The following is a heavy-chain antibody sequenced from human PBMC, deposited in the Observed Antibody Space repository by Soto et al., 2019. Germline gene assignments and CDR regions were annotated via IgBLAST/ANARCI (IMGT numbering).Heavy chain of an antibody. CDR2: IYKSTTT. Sequence: PSETLSLTCSVSGDSISTVDYFWAWIRQPPGQALEYIGYIYKSTTTYYNPSFESRVAISLDTSKSQFSPTVTSVTAADTAVYFCASGRYGRTGRCFPNWFDSWGQGTLVTVSS. CDR3: ASGRYGRTGRCFPNWFDS. D-gene: IGHD3-10*01. CDR1: GDSISTVDYF. V-gene: IGHV4-30-4*01. J-gene: IGHJ5*01.